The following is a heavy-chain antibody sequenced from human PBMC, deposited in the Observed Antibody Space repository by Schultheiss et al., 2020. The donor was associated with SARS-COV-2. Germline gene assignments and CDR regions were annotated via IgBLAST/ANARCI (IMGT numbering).Heavy chain of an antibody. V-gene: IGHV1-2*04. D-gene: IGHD5-18*01. J-gene: IGHJ4*02. CDR3: ARERDSGRYSLGYDLEY. CDR2: INPNSGGT. Sequence: ASVKVSCKASGYTFTSYAMHWVRQAPGQRLEWMGWINPNSGGTNYAQKFQGWVTMTRDTSISTAYMELSSLRSDDTAVYYCARERDSGRYSLGYDLEYWGQGTLVTVSS. CDR1: GYTFTSYA.